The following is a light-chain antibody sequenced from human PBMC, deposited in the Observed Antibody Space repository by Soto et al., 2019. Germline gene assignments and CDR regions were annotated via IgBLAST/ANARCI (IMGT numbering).Light chain of an antibody. CDR2: EVT. CDR3: SSYAGSDNYV. J-gene: IGLJ1*01. V-gene: IGLV2-8*01. Sequence: QSALTQPPSASGSPGQSVTISCTGSSSDVGGYNYVSWYQHHAGKAPKLMIYEVTKRPSGVPDRFSGSKSGNTASLTVSGLQAEDEADYYCSSYAGSDNYVFGTGTKLTV. CDR1: SSDVGGYNY.